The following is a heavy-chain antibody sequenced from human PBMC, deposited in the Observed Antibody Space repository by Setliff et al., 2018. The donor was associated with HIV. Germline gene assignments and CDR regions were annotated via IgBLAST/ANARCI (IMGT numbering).Heavy chain of an antibody. CDR3: ARGTPDHEVWYFDL. J-gene: IGHJ2*01. CDR1: SSSIRGGGYY. Sequence: NPSETLSLTCTVSSSSIRGGGYYWNWIRQHPGKGLEWIGYIYHSGGTYYNPSLKSRVTISVDTSKNQFSLKLSSVTAADTAIYYCARGTPDHEVWYFDLWGRGTLVTVSS. CDR2: IYHSGGT. V-gene: IGHV4-31*03.